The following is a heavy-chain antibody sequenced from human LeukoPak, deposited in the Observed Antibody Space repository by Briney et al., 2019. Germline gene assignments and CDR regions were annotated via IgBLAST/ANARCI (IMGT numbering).Heavy chain of an antibody. CDR2: FSAYNGNT. J-gene: IGHJ5*02. CDR3: ARSLRQYCSGGSCNGYWFDP. Sequence: ASVRVSCKASGYTFTSYGISWVRQAPGQGLEWMGWFSAYNGNTNYAQKLQGRVTMTTDTSTSTAYMELRSLRSDDTAVYYCARSLRQYCSGGSCNGYWFDPWGQGTLVTVSS. CDR1: GYTFTSYG. D-gene: IGHD2-15*01. V-gene: IGHV1-18*01.